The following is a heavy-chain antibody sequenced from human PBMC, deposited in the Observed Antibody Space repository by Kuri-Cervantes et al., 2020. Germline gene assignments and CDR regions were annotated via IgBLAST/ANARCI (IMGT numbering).Heavy chain of an antibody. Sequence: GSLRLSCTVSGGSISSYYWSWIRQPPGKGLEWIGYIYYSGSTNYNPSLKSRVTISVDRSKNQFSLKLSSVTAADTAVYYCARDLGSGLDYWGQGTLVTVSS. D-gene: IGHD3-22*01. J-gene: IGHJ4*02. CDR3: ARDLGSGLDY. V-gene: IGHV4-59*12. CDR1: GGSISSYY. CDR2: IYYSGST.